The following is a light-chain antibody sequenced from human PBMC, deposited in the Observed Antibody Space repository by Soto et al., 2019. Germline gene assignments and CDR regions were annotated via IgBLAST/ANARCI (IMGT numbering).Light chain of an antibody. CDR3: QQRSNWPPIT. Sequence: EIVLTQSPATLSLSPGERATLSCRASQSVGSYLAWYQQKSGQAPRLLIYDASNRATGIPARFSGSGSGTDFTLTISSLEPEDFAVYYCQQRSNWPPITFGQGTRLEIE. V-gene: IGKV3-11*01. J-gene: IGKJ5*01. CDR2: DAS. CDR1: QSVGSY.